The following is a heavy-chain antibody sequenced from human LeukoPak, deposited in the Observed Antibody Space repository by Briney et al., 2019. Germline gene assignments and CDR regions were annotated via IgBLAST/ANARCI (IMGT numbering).Heavy chain of an antibody. J-gene: IGHJ4*02. V-gene: IGHV1-46*01. CDR1: GGTFSSYA. CDR3: ARTAACRFDY. D-gene: IGHD6-6*01. CDR2: INPTGGST. Sequence: ASVKVSCKASGGTFSSYAISWVRQAPGQGLEWMGIINPTGGSTTYAQKFQGRVTMTRDTSTSTVYMELSSLRSDDTAVYYCARTAACRFDYWGQGTLVTVSS.